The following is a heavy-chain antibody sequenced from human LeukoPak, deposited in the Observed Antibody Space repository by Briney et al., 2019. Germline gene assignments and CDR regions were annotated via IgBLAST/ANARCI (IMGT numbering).Heavy chain of an antibody. CDR3: ARGRRWLRKIYNWFDP. Sequence: DPSETLSLTCAVYGGSFSGYYWSWIRQPPGKGLEWIGEINHSGSTNYNPSLKSRVTISVDTSKNQFSLKLSSVTAADTAVYYCARGRRWLRKIYNWFDPWGQGALVTVSS. V-gene: IGHV4-34*01. CDR1: GGSFSGYY. CDR2: INHSGST. J-gene: IGHJ5*02. D-gene: IGHD5-24*01.